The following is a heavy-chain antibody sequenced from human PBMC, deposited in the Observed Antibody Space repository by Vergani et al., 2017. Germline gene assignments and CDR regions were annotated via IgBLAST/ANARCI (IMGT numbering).Heavy chain of an antibody. Sequence: QVPLHESCPGLVQPSETLSLICSVSGVSMQSGSFYWTWIRQTAGRRLEWMGRVYPSGTTNYNPSLNGRVPIFVDKSKNLLSLRLNSVTAADTAVYYCARGETRTDWFDPWGQGTLVTVSS. CDR2: VYPSGTT. CDR3: ARGETRTDWFDP. CDR1: GVSMQSGSFY. V-gene: IGHV4-61*02. J-gene: IGHJ5*02. D-gene: IGHD3/OR15-3a*01.